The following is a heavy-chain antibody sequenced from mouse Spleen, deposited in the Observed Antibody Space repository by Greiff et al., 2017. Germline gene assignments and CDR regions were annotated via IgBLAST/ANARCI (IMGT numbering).Heavy chain of an antibody. D-gene: IGHD3-1*01. J-gene: IGHJ4*01. CDR3: ARVNSPAAMDY. CDR2: SRNKANDYTT. V-gene: IGHV7-1*01. CDR1: GFTFSDFY. Sequence: EVNLVESGGGLVQSGRSLRLSCATSGFTFSDFYMEWVRQAPGKGLEWIAASRNKANDYTTEYSASVKGRFIVSRDTSQSILYLQMNALRAEDTAIYYCARVNSPAAMDYWGQGTSVTVSS.